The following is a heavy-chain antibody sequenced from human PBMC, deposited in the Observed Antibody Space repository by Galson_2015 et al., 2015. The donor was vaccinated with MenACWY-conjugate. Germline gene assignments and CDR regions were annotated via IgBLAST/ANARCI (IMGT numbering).Heavy chain of an antibody. CDR1: GYTFSSYY. D-gene: IGHD5-24*01. Sequence: SVKVSCKASGYTFSSYYMHWVRQAPGQGLEWMGMINPSGGSTSYAQKFQGRVTMTRDTSTSTVYMQLSSLRSEDTAVYYCAKPDVVIPVGRHNYFQFGMDVWGQGTTVTVSS. CDR3: AKPDVVIPVGRHNYFQFGMDV. J-gene: IGHJ6*02. CDR2: INPSGGST. V-gene: IGHV1-46*01.